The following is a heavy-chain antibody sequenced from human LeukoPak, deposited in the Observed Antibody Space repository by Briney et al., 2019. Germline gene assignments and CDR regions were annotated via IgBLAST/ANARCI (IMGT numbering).Heavy chain of an antibody. D-gene: IGHD5-24*01. V-gene: IGHV3-33*01. J-gene: IGHJ4*02. CDR1: GFTFSSYG. CDR3: ARGGRDGYNIY. Sequence: GGSLRLSCAASGFTFSSYGMHWVRQAPGKGLEWVAVIWYDGSNKYYADSVKGRFTISRDNSKNTLYLQMNSLRAEDTAVYYCARGGRDGYNIYWGQGTLVTVSS. CDR2: IWYDGSNK.